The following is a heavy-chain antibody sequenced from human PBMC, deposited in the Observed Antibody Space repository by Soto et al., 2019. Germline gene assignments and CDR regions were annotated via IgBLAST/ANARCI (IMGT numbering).Heavy chain of an antibody. CDR1: GYTFADYY. D-gene: IGHD1-26*01. V-gene: IGHV1-69-2*01. Sequence: EVQLVQSGAEVKKPGATVKLSCKVSGYTFADYYVHWVQQAPGKGLEWMGLVDSADGETIYAEKFQGRVTMIADTSTDTGYMELTSLRSEDAAVYYCGTVGRLGSTGASTYGMDVWGQGTTVTVSS. J-gene: IGHJ6*02. CDR2: VDSADGET. CDR3: GTVGRLGSTGASTYGMDV.